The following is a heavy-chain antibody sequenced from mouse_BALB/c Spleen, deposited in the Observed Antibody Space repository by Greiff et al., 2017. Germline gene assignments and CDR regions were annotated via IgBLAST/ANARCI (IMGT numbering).Heavy chain of an antibody. J-gene: IGHJ3*01. V-gene: IGHV3-6*02. Sequence: EVQLQQSGPGLVKPSQSLSLTCSVTGYSFTSGYYWNWIRQFPGNKLEWMVYISYDGSNNYNPSLKNRSTITRDTSKNQFFLKLNSVTTEDTATDYCARDDWDGFAYWGQGTLVTVSA. CDR3: ARDDWDGFAY. D-gene: IGHD4-1*01. CDR2: ISYDGSN. CDR1: GYSFTSGYY.